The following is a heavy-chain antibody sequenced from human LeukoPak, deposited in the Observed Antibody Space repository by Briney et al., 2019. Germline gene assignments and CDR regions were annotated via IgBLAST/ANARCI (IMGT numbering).Heavy chain of an antibody. CDR3: ARAGEDVVLGPAPVGGSPYNWFDP. J-gene: IGHJ5*02. CDR2: ISYHGIDK. V-gene: IGHV3-30-3*01. D-gene: IGHD2-2*01. CDR1: GFTLSHYA. Sequence: GGSLRLSCAASGFTLSHYAMHWVRQAPGKGLEWVAVISYHGIDKYYADSVKGRFTISRDNSKNALYLQMNSLRPEDTAVYYCARAGEDVVLGPAPVGGSPYNWFDPWGQGTLVTVSS.